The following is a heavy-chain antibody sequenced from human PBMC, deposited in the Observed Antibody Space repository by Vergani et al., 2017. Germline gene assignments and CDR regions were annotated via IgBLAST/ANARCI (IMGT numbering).Heavy chain of an antibody. CDR3: AKGGGYYYYMDV. J-gene: IGHJ6*03. Sequence: EVQLLESGGGLVQPGGSLRLSCAASGFTFSSYAMSWVRQAPGKGLEWVSAISGSGGSTYYADSGKGRFTISRDNSKNTLYLQMNSLRAEDTAVYYCAKGGGYYYYMDVWGKGTTVTVSS. V-gene: IGHV3-23*01. CDR2: ISGSGGST. D-gene: IGHD2-15*01. CDR1: GFTFSSYA.